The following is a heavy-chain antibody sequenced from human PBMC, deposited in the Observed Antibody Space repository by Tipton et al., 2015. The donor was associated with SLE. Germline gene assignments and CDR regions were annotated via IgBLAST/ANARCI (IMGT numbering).Heavy chain of an antibody. J-gene: IGHJ4*02. CDR3: ARFFGTIIDS. CDR2: IYHSGST. D-gene: IGHD3-3*01. CDR1: GYSISSGYY. Sequence: TLSLTCTVSGYSISSGYYWGWIRQPPGKGLEWIGSIYHSGSTYDNPSLKSRVTISVDTSKNQFSLKLSSVTAADTAVYYCARFFGTIIDSWGQGTLVTVSS. V-gene: IGHV4-38-2*02.